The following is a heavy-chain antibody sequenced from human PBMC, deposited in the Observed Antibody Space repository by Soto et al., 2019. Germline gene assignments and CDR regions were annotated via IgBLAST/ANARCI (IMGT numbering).Heavy chain of an antibody. CDR3: ARGPIWVCTNGVCNWFDP. J-gene: IGHJ5*02. V-gene: IGHV4-34*01. Sequence: SETLSLTCAVYGGSFSGYYWSWIRQPPGKGLEWIGEINHSGSTNYNPSLKSRVTISVDTSKNQFSLKLSSVTAADTAVYYCARGPIWVCTNGVCNWFDPWGQGTLVTVSS. D-gene: IGHD2-8*01. CDR2: INHSGST. CDR1: GGSFSGYY.